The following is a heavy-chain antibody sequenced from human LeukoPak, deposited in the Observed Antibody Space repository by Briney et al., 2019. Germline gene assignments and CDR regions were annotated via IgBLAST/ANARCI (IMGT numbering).Heavy chain of an antibody. CDR2: IYTSGST. V-gene: IGHV4-4*07. CDR3: ARDGPIIVVVPAASHDAFDI. Sequence: SETLSLTCTVSGASISSYYWSWIRQPAGKGLEWLGRIYTSGSTNYNPSLKSRVTMSVDTSKNQFSLKLSPVTAADTAVYYCARDGPIIVVVPAASHDAFDIWGQGTMVTVSS. J-gene: IGHJ3*02. CDR1: GASISSYY. D-gene: IGHD2-2*01.